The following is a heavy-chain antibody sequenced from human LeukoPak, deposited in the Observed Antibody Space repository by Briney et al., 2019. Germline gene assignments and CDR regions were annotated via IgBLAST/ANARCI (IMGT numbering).Heavy chain of an antibody. CDR2: IYYSGST. J-gene: IGHJ4*02. CDR1: GGSISSYY. CDR3: ARDMVRGVGGFDY. Sequence: PSETLSLTCTVSGGSISSYYWSWIRQPPGKGLEWIGYIYYSGSTNYNPSLKSRVTISVDTSKNQFSLKLSSVTAADTAVYYCARDMVRGVGGFDYWGQGTLVTVSS. D-gene: IGHD3-10*01. V-gene: IGHV4-59*01.